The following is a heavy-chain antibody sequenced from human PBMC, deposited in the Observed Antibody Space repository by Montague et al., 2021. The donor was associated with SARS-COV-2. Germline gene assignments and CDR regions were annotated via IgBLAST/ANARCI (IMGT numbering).Heavy chain of an antibody. J-gene: IGHJ6*02. CDR1: GGSISSSSYY. CDR3: ARGTRIAMPVAITRYGLDV. D-gene: IGHD3-22*01. Sequence: SETLSLTCTVSGGSISSSSYYWGWIRQPPGKGLEWIGSIYYTGSTYYNPSLKSRVTISVDTSKNQFSLKLSSVTAADTAVYYCARGTRIAMPVAITRYGLDVWGQGTTVTVSS. V-gene: IGHV4-39*07. CDR2: IYYTGST.